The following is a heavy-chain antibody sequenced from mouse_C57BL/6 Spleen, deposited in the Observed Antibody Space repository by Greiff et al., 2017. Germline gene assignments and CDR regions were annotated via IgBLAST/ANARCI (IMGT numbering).Heavy chain of an antibody. J-gene: IGHJ4*01. CDR2: INPSSGYT. CDR3: ARGVTTGYYAMDY. V-gene: IGHV1-7*01. D-gene: IGHD2-2*01. CDR1: GYTFTSYW. Sequence: QVHVKQSGAELAKPGASVKLSCKASGYTFTSYWMHWVKQRPGQGLEWIGYINPSSGYTKYNQKFKDKATLTADKSSSTAYMQLSSLTYEDSAVYYCARGVTTGYYAMDYWGQGTSVTVSS.